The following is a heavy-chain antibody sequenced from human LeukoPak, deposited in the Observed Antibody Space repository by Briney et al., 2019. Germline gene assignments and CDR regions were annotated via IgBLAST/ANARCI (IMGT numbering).Heavy chain of an antibody. CDR1: GGTFSSYA. Sequence: ASVKVSCKAPGGTFSSYAISWARQAPGQGLEWMGGIIPIFGTANYAQKFQGRVTITADKSTSTAYMELSSLRSEDTAVYYCARGRPTTSIAAAGVNWFDPWGQGTLVTVSS. V-gene: IGHV1-69*06. J-gene: IGHJ5*02. CDR3: ARGRPTTSIAAAGVNWFDP. CDR2: IIPIFGTA. D-gene: IGHD6-13*01.